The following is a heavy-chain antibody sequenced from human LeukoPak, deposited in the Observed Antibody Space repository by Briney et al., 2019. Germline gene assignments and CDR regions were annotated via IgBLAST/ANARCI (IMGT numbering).Heavy chain of an antibody. CDR1: GFTFSSYA. CDR3: AKASGYCSGGSCYDVIGYFQH. Sequence: PGGSLRLSCAASGFTFSSYAMSWVRQAPGKGLEWVSAISGSGGSTYYADSVKGRFTISRDNSKNTLYLQMNSLRAEDTAVYYCAKASGYCSGGSCYDVIGYFQHWGQGTLVTVSS. J-gene: IGHJ1*01. V-gene: IGHV3-23*01. CDR2: ISGSGGST. D-gene: IGHD2-15*01.